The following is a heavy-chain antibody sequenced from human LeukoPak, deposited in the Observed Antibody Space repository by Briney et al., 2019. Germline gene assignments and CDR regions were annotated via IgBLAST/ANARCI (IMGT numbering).Heavy chain of an antibody. CDR1: GFTFSSYA. CDR2: ISGSGGST. Sequence: GGSLRLSCAASGFTFSSYAMSWVRQAPGKGLEWASAISGSGGSTYYADSVKGRFTISRDNSKNTLYLQMNSLRAEDTAVYYCAKASLRFLEWSPLYYFDYWGQGTLVTVSS. J-gene: IGHJ4*02. D-gene: IGHD3-3*01. CDR3: AKASLRFLEWSPLYYFDY. V-gene: IGHV3-23*01.